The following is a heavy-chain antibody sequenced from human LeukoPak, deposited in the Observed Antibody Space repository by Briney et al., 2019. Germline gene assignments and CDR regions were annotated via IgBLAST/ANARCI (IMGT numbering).Heavy chain of an antibody. CDR2: INPNSGGT. Sequence: ASVKVSCKASRYTFTGKYMHWVRQAPGQGLEWMGWINPNSGGTNYAQKFQGRVTMTRDTSISTAYMELSRLRSDDTAVYYCARGYYYDSSGYFDLDYWGQGTLVTVSS. CDR3: ARGYYYDSSGYFDLDY. CDR1: RYTFTGKY. J-gene: IGHJ4*02. V-gene: IGHV1-2*02. D-gene: IGHD3-22*01.